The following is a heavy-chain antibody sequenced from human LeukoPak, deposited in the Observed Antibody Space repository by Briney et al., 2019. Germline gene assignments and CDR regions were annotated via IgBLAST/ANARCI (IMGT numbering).Heavy chain of an antibody. CDR3: ARDSGSYVYIDY. CDR2: IWYDGSNK. CDR1: GGSFSGYY. V-gene: IGHV3-33*08. J-gene: IGHJ4*02. Sequence: LSLTCAVYGGSFSGYYWSWIRQPPGKGLEWVAVIWYDGSNKYYADSVKGRFTTSRDNSKNTLYLQMNSLRAEDTAVYYCARDSGSYVYIDYWGQGTLVTVSS. D-gene: IGHD1-26*01.